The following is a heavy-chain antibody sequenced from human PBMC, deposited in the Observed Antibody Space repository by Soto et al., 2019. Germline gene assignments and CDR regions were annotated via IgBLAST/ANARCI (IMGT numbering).Heavy chain of an antibody. CDR1: GFTFSSYA. Sequence: PGGSLRLSCAASGFTFSSYAMSWVRQAPGKGLEWVSAISGSGGSTYYADSVKGRFTISRDNSKNTLYLQMNSLRAEDTAVYYCAKDPTYYYDSSGYYRPRFFDYWGQGTLVTVSS. D-gene: IGHD3-22*01. V-gene: IGHV3-23*01. J-gene: IGHJ4*02. CDR2: ISGSGGST. CDR3: AKDPTYYYDSSGYYRPRFFDY.